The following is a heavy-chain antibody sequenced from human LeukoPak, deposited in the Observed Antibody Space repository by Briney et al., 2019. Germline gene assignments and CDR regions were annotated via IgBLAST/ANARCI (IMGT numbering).Heavy chain of an antibody. V-gene: IGHV3-11*01. D-gene: IGHD3-9*01. CDR2: ITNGGSTI. CDR3: ARSIGLTGGGVDV. CDR1: GFTFSDYN. Sequence: GGSLRLSCAASGFTFSDYNMNWVRQAQGKGLEWVSYITNGGSTIHHADSVKGRFTIYRDNAKKTLYLQMNSLRAEDTAVYYCARSIGLTGGGVDVWGQGTTVTVSS. J-gene: IGHJ6*02.